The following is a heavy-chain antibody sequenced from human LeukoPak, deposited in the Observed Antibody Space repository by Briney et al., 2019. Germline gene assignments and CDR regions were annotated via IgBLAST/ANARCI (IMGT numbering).Heavy chain of an antibody. J-gene: IGHJ4*02. CDR1: GFTFSDYY. Sequence: GGSLRLSCAASGFTFSDYYMSWIRQTPGKGLDWVSYISSSGTTINYADSVKGRFTLSRDNAKNSLYMQMNSLRAEDTAVYYCARTSYYHDSSGYYYFFDNWGQGTPVTVSS. V-gene: IGHV3-11*01. CDR2: ISSSGTTI. D-gene: IGHD3-22*01. CDR3: ARTSYYHDSSGYYYFFDN.